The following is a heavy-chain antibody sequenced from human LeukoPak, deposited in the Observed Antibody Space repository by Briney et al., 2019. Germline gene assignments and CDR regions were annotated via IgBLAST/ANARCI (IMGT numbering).Heavy chain of an antibody. J-gene: IGHJ4*02. CDR1: GFTFSTYA. CDR3: SRSLNY. CDR2: ISGSSDTT. Sequence: GGSLRLSCAASGFTFSTYAMSWVRQAPGRGLEWVSAISGSSDTTYYADSVKGRFTISRDNARSSLYLQMDSLRVEDTAIYYCSRSLNYWGQGTLVTVSS. V-gene: IGHV3-23*01.